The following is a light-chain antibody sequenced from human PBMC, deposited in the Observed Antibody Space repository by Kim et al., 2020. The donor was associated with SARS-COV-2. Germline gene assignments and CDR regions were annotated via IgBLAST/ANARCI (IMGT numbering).Light chain of an antibody. J-gene: IGLJ2*01. Sequence: QSVLTQPPSVSGAPGQRVTISCTAGAGYDVHWYQQLPGTAPKLLIYGNSNRPSGDPDRFSGSKSGTSASLAITGLQAEDEADYYCQSYDSSLSGYVVFGGGTQLTVL. CDR2: GNS. V-gene: IGLV1-40*01. CDR1: GAGYD. CDR3: QSYDSSLSGYVV.